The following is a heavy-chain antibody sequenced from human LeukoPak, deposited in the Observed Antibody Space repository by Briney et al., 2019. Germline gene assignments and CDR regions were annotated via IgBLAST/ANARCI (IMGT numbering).Heavy chain of an antibody. CDR3: AKYRAVADSDASDI. CDR2: ISGSGGST. CDR1: GFTVSSNY. D-gene: IGHD6-19*01. Sequence: GGSLRLSCAASGFTVSSNYMSWVRQAPGKGLEWVSAISGSGGSTYYADSVKGRFTISRDNSRNTLYLQMNSPRAEDTAVYYCAKYRAVADSDASDIWGQGTMVTVSS. V-gene: IGHV3-23*01. J-gene: IGHJ3*02.